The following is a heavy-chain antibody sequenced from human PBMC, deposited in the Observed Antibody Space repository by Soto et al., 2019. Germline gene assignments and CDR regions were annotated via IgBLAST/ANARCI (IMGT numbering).Heavy chain of an antibody. Sequence: GASVKVSCKASGYTFTSYGISWVRQAPGQGLEWMGWISAYNGNTNYAQKLQGRVTMTTDTSTSTAYMELRSLRSDDTAVYYCARDPNVLYDSSGHGWYYFDSFCQGTLVTVSS. CDR3: ARDPNVLYDSSGHGWYYFDS. D-gene: IGHD3-22*01. CDR2: ISAYNGNT. CDR1: GYTFTSYG. V-gene: IGHV1-18*01. J-gene: IGHJ4*02.